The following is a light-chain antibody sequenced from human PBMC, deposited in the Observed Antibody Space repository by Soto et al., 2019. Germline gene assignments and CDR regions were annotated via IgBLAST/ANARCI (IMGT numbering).Light chain of an antibody. Sequence: QSALTQPASVSGSPGQSITISCTGTSSDVGGYNYVSWYQQHPGKAHKLMIYDVSNRPSGVSNRYSGSKSGNTASLTISGLQAEDEADYYCSSYTTSSTVVFGGGTKVTVL. V-gene: IGLV2-14*01. CDR1: SSDVGGYNY. CDR3: SSYTTSSTVV. CDR2: DVS. J-gene: IGLJ2*01.